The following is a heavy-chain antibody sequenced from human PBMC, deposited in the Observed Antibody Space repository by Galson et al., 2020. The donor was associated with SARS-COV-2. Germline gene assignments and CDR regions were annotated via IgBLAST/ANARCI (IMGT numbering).Heavy chain of an antibody. J-gene: IGHJ5*02. D-gene: IGHD4-4*01. CDR3: AYGSGWALTRHNWRDP. CDR2: IFWDNDK. V-gene: IGHV2-5*02. CDR1: GFSLNTSGVG. Sequence: KMSGPTLVKPTQTLTLTCTFSGFSLNTSGVGVGWIRQPPGKALEWLALIFWDNDKWYRPSLKSRLNINNDASKNQVVFTMTNMDPVDTATYYWAYGSGWALTRHNWRDPWGQETMVAGPS.